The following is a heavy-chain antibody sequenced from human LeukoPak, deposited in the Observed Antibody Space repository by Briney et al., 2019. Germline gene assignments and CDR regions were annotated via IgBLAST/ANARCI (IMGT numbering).Heavy chain of an antibody. J-gene: IGHJ6*02. D-gene: IGHD2-2*02. CDR1: GGSISSYY. CDR2: IYYSGST. Sequence: SETLSLTCTVSGGSISSYYWSWIRQPPGKGLEWIGYIYYSGSTNYNPSLKSRVTISVDTSKNQFSLKLSSVTAADTAVYYCARHGINCSSTSCYNRSRYYYGMDVWGQGTTVTVSS. CDR3: ARHGINCSSTSCYNRSRYYYGMDV. V-gene: IGHV4-59*08.